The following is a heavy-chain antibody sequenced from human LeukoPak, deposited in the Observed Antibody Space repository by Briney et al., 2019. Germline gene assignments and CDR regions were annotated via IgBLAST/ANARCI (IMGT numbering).Heavy chain of an antibody. J-gene: IGHJ6*04. V-gene: IGHV4-59*01. CDR3: ARGCRDLRYFDV. CDR1: GGSISSYY. CDR2: IYYSGST. D-gene: IGHD3-9*01. Sequence: SETLSLTCTVSGGSISSYYWSWIRQPPGKGLEWIGYIYYSGSTNYNPSLKSRVTISVDTSKNQFSLKLSSVTAADTAVYYCARGCRDLRYFDVWGKGTTVTISS.